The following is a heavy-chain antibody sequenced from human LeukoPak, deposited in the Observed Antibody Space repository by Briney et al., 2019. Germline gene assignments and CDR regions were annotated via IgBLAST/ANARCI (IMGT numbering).Heavy chain of an antibody. CDR2: IYYSGST. CDR3: RGSSSSLRVDY. Sequence: SETLSLTCTVSGGSISSSSYYWGWIRQPPGQGLEWIGSIYYSGSTYYNPSLKSRVTISVDTSKNQFSLKLSSVTAADTAVYYCRGSSSSLRVDYWGQGTLVTVSS. J-gene: IGHJ4*02. D-gene: IGHD6-6*01. V-gene: IGHV4-39*07. CDR1: GGSISSSSYY.